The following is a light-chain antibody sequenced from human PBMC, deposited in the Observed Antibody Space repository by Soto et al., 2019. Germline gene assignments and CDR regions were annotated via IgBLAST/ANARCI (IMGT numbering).Light chain of an antibody. Sequence: VMTQAPATLSVSPGERATLSCRASQSVGSLLAWYQQKPGQAPRLLIYGASTRATGIPARFSGSGSGTEFTLTISSLQSEDLAVYYCQQYNNWPPITFGQGTRLEIK. CDR2: GAS. V-gene: IGKV3D-15*01. J-gene: IGKJ5*01. CDR1: QSVGSL. CDR3: QQYNNWPPIT.